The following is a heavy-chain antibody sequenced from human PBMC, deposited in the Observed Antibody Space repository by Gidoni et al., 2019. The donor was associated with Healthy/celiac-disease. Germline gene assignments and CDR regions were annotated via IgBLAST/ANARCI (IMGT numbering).Heavy chain of an antibody. CDR2: IHSGGST. CDR1: VFTVSSNY. V-gene: IGHV3-53*01. CDR3: ARDRPIAEAGGGLYFDL. D-gene: IGHD6-13*01. Sequence: EVQLVASGGGLIQPGGSLRLSCAASVFTVSSNYMSWVRQAPGKGLEWVSVIHSGGSTYYADSVKGRFTISRDNSKNTLYLQMNSLRAEDTAVYYCARDRPIAEAGGGLYFDLWGRGTLVTVSS. J-gene: IGHJ2*01.